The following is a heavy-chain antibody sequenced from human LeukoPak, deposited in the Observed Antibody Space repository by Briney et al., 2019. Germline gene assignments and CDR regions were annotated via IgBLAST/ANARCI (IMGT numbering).Heavy chain of an antibody. D-gene: IGHD1-1*01. CDR1: GFPFSPYS. CDR3: ARGLNDANTKSKYNCFDT. CDR2: IPVESYDGSTE. Sequence: GGTLRLSCAASGFPFSPYSMHWGCQAPGKGLEWLAVIPVESYDGSTEDYVDSMKGRFTISRDNSKNTLFLQMNRLRPEDTAVYFCARGLNDANTKSKYNCFDTWGQGTQVTVSS. V-gene: IGHV3-30-3*01. J-gene: IGHJ5*02.